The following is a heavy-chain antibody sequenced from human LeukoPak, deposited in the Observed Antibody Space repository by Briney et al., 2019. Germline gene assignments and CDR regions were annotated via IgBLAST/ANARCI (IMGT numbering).Heavy chain of an antibody. CDR3: ARDTERGAFDI. J-gene: IGHJ3*02. CDR2: IIPILGIA. Sequence: SVKVSCKASGGTFSSYAISWVRQAPGQGLEWMGRIIPILGIANYAQKFQGRVTITADKSTSTAYMELSSLRSEDTAVYYCARDTERGAFDIWGQGTMVTVSS. CDR1: GGTFSSYA. V-gene: IGHV1-69*04. D-gene: IGHD1-1*01.